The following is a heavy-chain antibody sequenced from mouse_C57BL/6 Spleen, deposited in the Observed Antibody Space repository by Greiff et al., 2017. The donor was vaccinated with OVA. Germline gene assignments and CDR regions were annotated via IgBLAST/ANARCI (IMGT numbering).Heavy chain of an antibody. CDR3: ASFYYGSSRFAY. J-gene: IGHJ3*01. CDR2: INPNYGTT. CDR1: GYSFTDYN. D-gene: IGHD1-1*01. V-gene: IGHV1-39*01. Sequence: EVKLQESGPELVKPGASVKISCKASGYSFTDYNMNWVKQSNGKSLEWIGVINPNYGTTSYNQKFKGKATLTVDQSSSTAYMQLNSLTSEDSAVYYCASFYYGSSRFAYWGQGTLVTVSA.